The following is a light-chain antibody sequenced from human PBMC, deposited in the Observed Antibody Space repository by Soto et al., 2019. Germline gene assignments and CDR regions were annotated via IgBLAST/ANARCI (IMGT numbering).Light chain of an antibody. CDR2: GAS. Sequence: EIVMTHSPATLSVSPGERATLSCRASQSVSNNLAWYQQKPGQAPRLLIYGASTRATAIPARFSGSGSGTEFTLTISSLQSEDCAVYFCQQYDNWPYTFGQGTKREIK. J-gene: IGKJ2*01. V-gene: IGKV3-15*01. CDR3: QQYDNWPYT. CDR1: QSVSNN.